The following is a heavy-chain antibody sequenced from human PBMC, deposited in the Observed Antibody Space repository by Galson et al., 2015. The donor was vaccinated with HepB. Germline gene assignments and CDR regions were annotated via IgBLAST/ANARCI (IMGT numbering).Heavy chain of an antibody. D-gene: IGHD3-22*01. Sequence: SLRLSCAVSGFIFSDHYMDWVRQAPGKGLEWVARSRNKANSYTTEYAASVKGRFAISRDDSKNSLYLQMNSLKTEDTAVYQCTRADSSGYSNYWGQGTLVTVSS. V-gene: IGHV3-72*01. CDR2: SRNKANSYTT. J-gene: IGHJ4*02. CDR1: GFIFSDHY. CDR3: TRADSSGYSNY.